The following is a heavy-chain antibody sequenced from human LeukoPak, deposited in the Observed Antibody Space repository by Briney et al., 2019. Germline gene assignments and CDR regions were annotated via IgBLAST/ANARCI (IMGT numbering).Heavy chain of an antibody. CDR2: ISSSSSYI. Sequence: GGSLRLSCAASGFTFSSYSMNWVRQAPGKGLEWVSSISSSSSYIYYADSVKGRFTISRDNAKNSLYLQMNSLRAEDTAVYYCARGGDYYGSGSHDAFDIWGQGIMVTVSS. CDR3: ARGGDYYGSGSHDAFDI. D-gene: IGHD3-10*01. V-gene: IGHV3-21*01. J-gene: IGHJ3*02. CDR1: GFTFSSYS.